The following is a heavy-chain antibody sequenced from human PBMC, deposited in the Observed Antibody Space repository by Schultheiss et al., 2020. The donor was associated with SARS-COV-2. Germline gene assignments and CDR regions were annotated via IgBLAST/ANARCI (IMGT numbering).Heavy chain of an antibody. CDR2: ISGSGADT. CDR1: GFTFSTYA. CDR3: ARAYLNSLVDY. V-gene: IGHV3-23*01. J-gene: IGHJ4*02. D-gene: IGHD2-21*01. Sequence: GGSLRLSCAASGFTFSTYAMSWVRQGPGKGLEWVSAISGSGADTHYADSVKGRFSISRDNSKNTLYLQMNSLRAEDTAVYYCARAYLNSLVDYWGQGTLVTVSS.